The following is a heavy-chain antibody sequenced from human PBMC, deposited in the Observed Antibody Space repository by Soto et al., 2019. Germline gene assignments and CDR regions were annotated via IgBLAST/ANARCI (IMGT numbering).Heavy chain of an antibody. D-gene: IGHD2-2*01. CDR2: IYHSGIT. J-gene: IGHJ6*02. V-gene: IGHV4-4*02. CDR1: GGSISSSNW. CDR3: ASRDYTSTSSYVGYYGMDV. Sequence: QVQLQESGPGLVKPSGTLSLTCAVSGGSISSSNWWSWVRRHPGKGLEWIGEIYHSGITNYNPPLKIRVTISVNKSKKQFSQKLSSVTAADTAVYYCASRDYTSTSSYVGYYGMDVWCQGTKVSVSS.